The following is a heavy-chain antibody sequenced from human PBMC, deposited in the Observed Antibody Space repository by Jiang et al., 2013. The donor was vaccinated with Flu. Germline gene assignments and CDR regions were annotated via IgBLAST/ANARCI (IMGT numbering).Heavy chain of an antibody. J-gene: IGHJ6*02. CDR1: GDSVSSNSAA. Sequence: QTLSLTCAISGDSVSSNSAAWNWIRQSPSRGLEWLGRTFFRSNWYNDYAVSVKSRVTIKPDTSKNQFSLQLNSVTPEDTAVYFCARTPTNYYGSGSYLYYYHGMDVWGQGTTVTVSS. D-gene: IGHD3-10*01. CDR2: TFFRSNWYN. CDR3: ARTPTNYYGSGSYLYYYHGMDV. V-gene: IGHV6-1*01.